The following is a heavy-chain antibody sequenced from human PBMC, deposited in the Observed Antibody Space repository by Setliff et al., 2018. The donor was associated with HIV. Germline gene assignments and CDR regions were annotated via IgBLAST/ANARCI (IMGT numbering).Heavy chain of an antibody. CDR2: INSYNGNT. Sequence: ASVKVSCKASGYTFTTYGVNWVRQAPGQGLEWMVWINSYNGNTKFAQKFQGRVTMTTDTSTITAFMELRSLKADDTGIYYCSRSGVPPYYYYGMDVWGQGTTVTVSS. D-gene: IGHD3-10*01. CDR1: GYTFTTYG. V-gene: IGHV1-18*04. J-gene: IGHJ6*02. CDR3: SRSGVPPYYYYGMDV.